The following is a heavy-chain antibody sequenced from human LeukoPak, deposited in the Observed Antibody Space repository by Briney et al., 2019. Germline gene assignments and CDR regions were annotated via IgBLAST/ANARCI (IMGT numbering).Heavy chain of an antibody. CDR1: GGTFSSYA. CDR2: IIPIFGIA. CDR3: ARGAPPRGYSYGPLDY. D-gene: IGHD5-18*01. Sequence: ASVKVSCKASGGTFSSYAISWVRQAPGQGLEWMGRIIPIFGIANYAQKFQGRVTITADKSTSTAYMELSSLRSEDTAVYYCARGAPPRGYSYGPLDYWGQGTLVTVSS. V-gene: IGHV1-69*04. J-gene: IGHJ4*02.